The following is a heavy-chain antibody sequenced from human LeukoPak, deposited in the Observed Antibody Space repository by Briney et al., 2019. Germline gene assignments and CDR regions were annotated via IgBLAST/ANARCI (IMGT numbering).Heavy chain of an antibody. Sequence: SLRLSCAASGFTLSTSWVTWVRQAPGKGLEWVININRDETQIDSLDSVKGRFTISRDSVNNALYLQMNSLRVEDTAVYYCARGGLTAGFDYWGQGTLVTVSS. CDR2: INRDETQI. CDR3: ARGGLTAGFDY. D-gene: IGHD3-10*01. V-gene: IGHV3-7*01. CDR1: GFTLSTSW. J-gene: IGHJ4*02.